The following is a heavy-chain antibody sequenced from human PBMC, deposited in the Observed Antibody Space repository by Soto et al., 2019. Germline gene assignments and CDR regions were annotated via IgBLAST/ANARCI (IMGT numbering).Heavy chain of an antibody. J-gene: IGHJ3*02. CDR2: IYYSGST. D-gene: IGHD3-16*02. CDR1: GYSISSSNW. V-gene: IGHV4-28*01. Sequence: SETLSLTCAVSGYSISSSNWWGWIRQPPGKGLEWIGYIYYSGSTYYNPSLKSRVTMSVDTSKNQFSLKLSSVTAVDTAVYYCARTGGDYIWGSYRYGAFDIWGQGTMVTVSS. CDR3: ARTGGDYIWGSYRYGAFDI.